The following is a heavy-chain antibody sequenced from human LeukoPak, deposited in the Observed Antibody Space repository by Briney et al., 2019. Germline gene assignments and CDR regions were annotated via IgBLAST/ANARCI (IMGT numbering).Heavy chain of an antibody. CDR2: MNPNSGNT. J-gene: IGHJ4*02. CDR3: ARVGGAIAVAPAGY. V-gene: IGHV1-8*01. Sequence: ASVKVSCKASGYTFTSYDINWMRQATGQGLEWMGWMNPNSGNTGYAQKFQGRVTMTRNTSISTAYMELSSLRSEDTAVYYCARVGGAIAVAPAGYWGQGTLVTVSS. D-gene: IGHD6-19*01. CDR1: GYTFTSYD.